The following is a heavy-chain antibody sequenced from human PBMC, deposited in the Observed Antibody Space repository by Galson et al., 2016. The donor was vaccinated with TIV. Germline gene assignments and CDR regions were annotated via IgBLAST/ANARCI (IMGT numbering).Heavy chain of an antibody. V-gene: IGHV1-69*13. CDR3: ARTDTLKNYYDSSGYYPF. CDR2: IISIFRTT. Sequence: SVKVSCKASANTFISYAITWVRQAPGQGLEWMGGIISIFRTTQYAQKFQGRVTITADESMSTASMELSSLRSDDTAVYYCARTDTLKNYYDSSGYYPFWGQGTLVTVSS. J-gene: IGHJ4*02. D-gene: IGHD3-22*01. CDR1: ANTFISYA.